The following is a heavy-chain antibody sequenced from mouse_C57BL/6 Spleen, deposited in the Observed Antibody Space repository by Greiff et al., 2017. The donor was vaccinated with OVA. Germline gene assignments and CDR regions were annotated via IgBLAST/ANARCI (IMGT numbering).Heavy chain of an antibody. D-gene: IGHD1-1*01. CDR2: ISSGSSTI. Sequence: EVHLVESGGGLVKPGGSLKLSCAASGFTFSDYGMHWVRQAPEKGLEWVAYISSGSSTIYYADTVKGRFTISRDNAKNTLFLQMTSLRSEDTAMYYCAREYYYGSPWFAYWGQGTLVTVSA. CDR1: GFTFSDYG. CDR3: AREYYYGSPWFAY. J-gene: IGHJ3*01. V-gene: IGHV5-17*01.